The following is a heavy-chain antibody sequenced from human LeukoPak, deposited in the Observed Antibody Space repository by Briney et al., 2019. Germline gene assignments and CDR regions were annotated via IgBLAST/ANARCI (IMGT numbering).Heavy chain of an antibody. CDR1: GGTFSSYA. CDR3: ARARYVLLWFGELFRGHLTSTYGMDV. CDR2: IIPILGIA. Sequence: GASVKVSCKASGGTFSSYAISWVRQAPGQGLEWMGRIIPILGIANYAQKFQGRVTITADKSTSTAYMELSSLRSEDTAVYYCARARYVLLWFGELFRGHLTSTYGMDVWGQGTTVTVSS. V-gene: IGHV1-69*04. D-gene: IGHD3-10*01. J-gene: IGHJ6*02.